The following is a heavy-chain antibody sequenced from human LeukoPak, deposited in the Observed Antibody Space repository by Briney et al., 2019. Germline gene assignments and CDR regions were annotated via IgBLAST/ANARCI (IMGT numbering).Heavy chain of an antibody. CDR2: ISYDGSNK. V-gene: IGHV3-30-3*01. CDR3: VRGVGLYDSIGYFDY. CDR1: GFTYNICA. J-gene: IGHJ4*02. Sequence: GGSLRLSCAASGFTYNICAMHWVRQAPGNGLEWVTTISYDGSNKYYADSVRGRFTISRDNSKNTLYLQMNSLRAEDTAVYYCVRGVGLYDSIGYFDYWGQGTLVTVSS. D-gene: IGHD3-22*01.